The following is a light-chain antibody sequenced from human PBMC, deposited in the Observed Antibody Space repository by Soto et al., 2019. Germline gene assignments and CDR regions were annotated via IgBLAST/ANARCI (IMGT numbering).Light chain of an antibody. CDR2: SAS. V-gene: IGKV1-6*01. CDR3: LQDYNYPYT. CDR1: QDIRND. Sequence: AIQMTQSPSSLSASVGDRVTIACRASQDIRNDLGWYQQKPGKAPKLLIYSASSLQGGVTSRFSGSGSCTDFTLTISSLQPEDFATYYCLQDYNYPYTFGQGTKLEIK. J-gene: IGKJ2*01.